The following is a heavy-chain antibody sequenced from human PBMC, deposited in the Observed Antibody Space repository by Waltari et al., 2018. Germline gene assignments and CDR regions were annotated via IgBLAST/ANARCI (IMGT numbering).Heavy chain of an antibody. Sequence: QVQLQQWGAGLLKPSETLSLTCAVYGGSFSGYYWSWIRQPPGKGLEWIGEINHSGSTNDNPSLKSRVTISVDTSKNQFSLKLSSVTAADTAVYYCARTSPRAIFGVVTLRGWFDPWGQGTLVTVSS. D-gene: IGHD3-3*01. CDR1: GGSFSGYY. J-gene: IGHJ5*02. CDR3: ARTSPRAIFGVVTLRGWFDP. V-gene: IGHV4-34*01. CDR2: INHSGST.